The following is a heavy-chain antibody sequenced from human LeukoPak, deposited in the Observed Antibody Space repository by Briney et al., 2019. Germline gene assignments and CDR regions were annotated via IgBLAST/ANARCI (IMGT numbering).Heavy chain of an antibody. D-gene: IGHD3-10*01. CDR1: GFTFSSYS. V-gene: IGHV3-48*01. CDR2: ISSSSSTI. Sequence: GGSLRLSCAASGFTFSSYSMNWVRQAPGKGLEWVSYISSSSSTIYYADSVKGRFTISRDNAKNSLYLQMNSLRAEDTAVYYCAKGWITMVRGVMGSPFDYWGQGTLVTVSS. J-gene: IGHJ4*02. CDR3: AKGWITMVRGVMGSPFDY.